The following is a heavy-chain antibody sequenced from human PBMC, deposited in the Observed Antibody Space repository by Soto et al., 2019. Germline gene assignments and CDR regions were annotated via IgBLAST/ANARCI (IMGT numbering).Heavy chain of an antibody. Sequence: PVGSLRLSCAASGFTFSSYAMSWVRQAPGKGLEWVSAISGSGGSTYYADSVKGRFTISRDNSKNQFSLKLSSVTAADTAVYYCARQGSSWRRNFDYWGQGTLVTVSS. D-gene: IGHD6-13*01. CDR1: GFTFSSYA. V-gene: IGHV3-23*01. CDR2: ISGSGGST. CDR3: ARQGSSWRRNFDY. J-gene: IGHJ4*02.